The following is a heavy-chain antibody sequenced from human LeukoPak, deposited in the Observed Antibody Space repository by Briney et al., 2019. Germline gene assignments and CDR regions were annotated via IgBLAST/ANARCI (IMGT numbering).Heavy chain of an antibody. CDR1: GFTFSSYA. D-gene: IGHD1-26*01. CDR3: AKGVGSNTPYFFDY. Sequence: PGGSLRLSCAASGFTFSSYAMSWVRQAPGKGLEWVSAISGSGGSTYYADSVKGRFTISRDNSENTVSLQMNSLRVEDTAAYYCAKGVGSNTPYFFDYWGQGTLVTVSS. V-gene: IGHV3-23*01. J-gene: IGHJ4*02. CDR2: ISGSGGST.